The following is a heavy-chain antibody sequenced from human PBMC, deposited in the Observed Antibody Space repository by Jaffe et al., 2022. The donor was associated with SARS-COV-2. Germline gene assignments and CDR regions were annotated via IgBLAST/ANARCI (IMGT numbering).Heavy chain of an antibody. Sequence: QITLKESGPTLVKPTQTLTLTCTFSGFSLSTSGVGVGWIRQPPGKALEWLALIYWDDDKRYSPSLKSRLTITKDTSKNQVVLTMTNMDPVDTATYYCARSVGYCSGGSCYSADFLGYWYFDLWGRGTLVTVSS. CDR2: IYWDDDK. J-gene: IGHJ2*01. V-gene: IGHV2-5*02. CDR3: ARSVGYCSGGSCYSADFLGYWYFDL. D-gene: IGHD2-15*01. CDR1: GFSLSTSGVG.